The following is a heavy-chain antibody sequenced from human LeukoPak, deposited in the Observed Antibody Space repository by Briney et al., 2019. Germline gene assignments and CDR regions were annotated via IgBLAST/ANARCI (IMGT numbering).Heavy chain of an antibody. CDR2: IIPIFGTA. CDR3: ARVTEGYSGYDGDWFDP. D-gene: IGHD5-12*01. Sequence: SVKVSCKASGGTFSSYAISWVRQAPGQGLEWMGGIIPIFGTANYAQKFQGRVTITTDESTSTAYMELSSLRSEDTAVYYCARVTEGYSGYDGDWFDPWGQGTLVTVSS. CDR1: GGTFSSYA. J-gene: IGHJ5*02. V-gene: IGHV1-69*05.